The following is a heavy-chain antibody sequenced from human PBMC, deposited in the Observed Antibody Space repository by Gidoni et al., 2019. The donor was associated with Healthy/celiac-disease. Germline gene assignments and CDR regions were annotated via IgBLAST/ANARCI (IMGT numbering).Heavy chain of an antibody. J-gene: IGHJ4*02. D-gene: IGHD3-3*01. CDR2: INPSGGST. Sequence: QVQLVQSGAEVKKPGASVKVSCKASGYTFTSYYMHWVRQAPGQGLEWMGIINPSGGSTSYAQKFQGRVTMTRDTSTSTVYMELSSLRSEDTAVYYCARDGNTIFGVVIMYVYWGQGTLVTVSS. CDR3: ARDGNTIFGVVIMYVY. CDR1: GYTFTSYY. V-gene: IGHV1-46*01.